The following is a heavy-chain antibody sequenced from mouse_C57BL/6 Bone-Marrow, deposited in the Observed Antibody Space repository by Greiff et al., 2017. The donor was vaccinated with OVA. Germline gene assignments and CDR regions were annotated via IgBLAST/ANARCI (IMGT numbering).Heavy chain of an antibody. D-gene: IGHD2-1*01. CDR3: ARVYQAWFAY. CDR2: ISDGGSYT. CDR1: GFTFSSYA. J-gene: IGHJ3*01. Sequence: EVQRVESGGGLVKPGGSLKLSCAASGFTFSSYAMSWVRQTPEKRLEWVATISDGGSYTYYPDNVKGRFTISRDNAKNNLYLQMSHLKSEDTAMYYCARVYQAWFAYWGQGTLVTVSA. V-gene: IGHV5-4*01.